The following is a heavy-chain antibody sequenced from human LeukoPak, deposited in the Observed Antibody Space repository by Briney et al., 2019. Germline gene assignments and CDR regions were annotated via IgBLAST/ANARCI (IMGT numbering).Heavy chain of an antibody. CDR3: ARTYYDILTGYYKSPAYYFDY. V-gene: IGHV4-59*01. J-gene: IGHJ4*02. CDR2: IYCSRST. D-gene: IGHD3-9*01. Sequence: SETLSLTCTVSGGSISSYYWSWIRQPPGKGLEWIGYIYCSRSTNYNPSLKSRVTISVDTSKNQFSLKLSSVTAADTAVYYCARTYYDILTGYYKSPAYYFDYWGQGTLVTVSS. CDR1: GGSISSYY.